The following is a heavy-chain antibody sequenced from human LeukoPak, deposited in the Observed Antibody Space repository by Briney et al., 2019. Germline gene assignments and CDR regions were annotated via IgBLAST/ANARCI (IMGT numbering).Heavy chain of an antibody. D-gene: IGHD3-3*01. Sequence: GASVTVSCKASGYTFTSYYIHWVRQAPGQGLEWMGIINPTGGGTIYAQRFQGRVTMTRDKSTSSVYMDLSTLTSEDTAVYYCARAEWSLGGHDAFDIWGQGTMVTVSS. V-gene: IGHV1-46*01. CDR2: INPTGGGT. CDR1: GYTFTSYY. CDR3: ARAEWSLGGHDAFDI. J-gene: IGHJ3*02.